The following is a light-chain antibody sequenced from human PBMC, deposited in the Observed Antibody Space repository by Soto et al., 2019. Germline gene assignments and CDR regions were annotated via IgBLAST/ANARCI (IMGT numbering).Light chain of an antibody. V-gene: IGLV2-14*01. CDR3: NSYTSSSTVV. CDR2: EVS. Sequence: QSVLTQPASVSGSPGQSITISCTGTSSDIGSYNFVSWFQQHPGKAPKLMIYEVSNRPLGVSSRFSGSKSGNTASLTISGLQAEDEADYFCNSYTSSSTVVFGGGTKVTVL. CDR1: SSDIGSYNF. J-gene: IGLJ2*01.